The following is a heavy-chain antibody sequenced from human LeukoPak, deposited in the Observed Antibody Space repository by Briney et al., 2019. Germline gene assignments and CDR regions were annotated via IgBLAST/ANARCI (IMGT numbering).Heavy chain of an antibody. Sequence: GGSLRLSCAASGFTFTTYWMSWVRQAPGKGLEWVANINQDGSEEYYVDSVKGRFTISRDNAKNSVYLQMNSLRADDTAVYHCARGFDGYYGFDIWGQGTMVTVSS. J-gene: IGHJ3*02. D-gene: IGHD5-24*01. CDR2: INQDGSEE. CDR1: GFTFTTYW. V-gene: IGHV3-7*05. CDR3: ARGFDGYYGFDI.